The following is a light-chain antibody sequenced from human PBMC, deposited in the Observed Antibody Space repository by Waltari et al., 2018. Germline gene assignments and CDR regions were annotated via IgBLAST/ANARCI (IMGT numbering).Light chain of an antibody. CDR1: SRDNGNYNL. CDR2: EVT. Sequence: QSALTQPASASGSPGQPLTISCTRTSRDNGNYNLAPCYLRQSGKAPKLMIYEVTKRPSGVSDRFSGSKSGNTASLTISGLQAEDEADYYCCSYAGTTIYVLFGGGTKLTVL. J-gene: IGLJ2*01. V-gene: IGLV2-23*02. CDR3: CSYAGTTIYVL.